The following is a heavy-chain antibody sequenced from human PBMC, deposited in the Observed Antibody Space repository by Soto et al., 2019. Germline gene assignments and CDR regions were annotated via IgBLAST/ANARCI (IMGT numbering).Heavy chain of an antibody. D-gene: IGHD1-26*01. CDR3: AHRSLSSGTYWDGGYFDY. CDR2: IYWDDDK. V-gene: IGHV2-5*02. Sequence: QITLKESGPTRVKPTQTLTLTCTFSGFSLSTSGVGVGWIRQPPGKALEWLVVIYWDDDKRYSPSLQNRLTNTKDTSNQQLVLTLTTLDPVDTATYYCAHRSLSSGTYWDGGYFDYWGQGTLVTVSS. J-gene: IGHJ4*02. CDR1: GFSLSTSGVG.